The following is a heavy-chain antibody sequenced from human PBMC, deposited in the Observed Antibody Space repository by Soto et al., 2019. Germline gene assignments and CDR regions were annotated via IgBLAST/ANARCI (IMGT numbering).Heavy chain of an antibody. V-gene: IGHV1-3*01. Sequence: GASVKVSCKASGYTFTSYAMHWVRQAPGQRLEWMGWINAGNGNTKYSQKFQGRVTITRDTSASTAYMELSSLRSEDTAVYYCARGDSSGWYSRAFDDWGQGSLVTVSS. CDR3: ARGDSSGWYSRAFDD. CDR1: GYTFTSYA. J-gene: IGHJ4*02. CDR2: INAGNGNT. D-gene: IGHD6-19*01.